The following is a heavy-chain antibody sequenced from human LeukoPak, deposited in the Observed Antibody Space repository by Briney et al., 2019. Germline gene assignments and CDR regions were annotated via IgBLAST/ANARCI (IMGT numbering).Heavy chain of an antibody. CDR2: ITSNGGST. J-gene: IGHJ4*01. V-gene: IGHV3-64D*06. D-gene: IGHD2-2*01. CDR1: GFTFSSYA. Sequence: GGSLRLSCSASGFTFSSYAMNWVRQASGKGLEYVSAITSNGGSTYYADSVKGRFTISGDNSKNTLYLQMSSLRAEDTAVYYCVKGRCSGSSCYGGDYWGQEPWSPSPQ. CDR3: VKGRCSGSSCYGGDY.